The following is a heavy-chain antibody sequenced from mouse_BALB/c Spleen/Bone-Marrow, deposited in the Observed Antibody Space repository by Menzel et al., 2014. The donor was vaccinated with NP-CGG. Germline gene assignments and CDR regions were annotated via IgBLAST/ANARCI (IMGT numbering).Heavy chain of an antibody. CDR2: IYPGDGDT. J-gene: IGHJ2*01. V-gene: IGHV1-80*01. CDR3: ARQYGNYFDY. D-gene: IGHD2-10*02. Sequence: LVESGAELVRPGSSVKISCKATGYAFSSYWMSWVKQRPGQGLEWIGQIYPGDGDTNYNGKFKGKATLTADKSSSTAYMQLSSLTSEDSAVYFCARQYGNYFDYWGQGTTLTVSS. CDR1: GYAFSSYW.